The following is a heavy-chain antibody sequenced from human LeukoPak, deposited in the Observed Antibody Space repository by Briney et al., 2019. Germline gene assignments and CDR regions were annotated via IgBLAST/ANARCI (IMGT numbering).Heavy chain of an antibody. J-gene: IGHJ4*02. CDR1: GGSISSGSYY. D-gene: IGHD4/OR15-4a*01. CDR2: IYTSGST. Sequence: TPSETLSLTCTVSGGSISSGSYYWSWIRQPAGKGLEWIGRIYTSGSTNYHPSLKSRVTISVDTSKNQFSLKLSSVTAADTAVYYCARGGATGARTRGSFVPSFDNWGQGSLVTVSS. V-gene: IGHV4-61*02. CDR3: ARGGATGARTRGSFVPSFDN.